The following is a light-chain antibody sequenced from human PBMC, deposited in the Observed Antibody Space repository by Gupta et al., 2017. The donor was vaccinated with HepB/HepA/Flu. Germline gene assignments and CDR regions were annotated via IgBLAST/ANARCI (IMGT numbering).Light chain of an antibody. CDR3: QQYNSWPPYT. J-gene: IGKJ2*01. CDR1: QSVSSN. Sequence: EIVPTQSTATLSVSPGERATLSCRASQSVSSNLAWYQQKPGQAPRLLIYGASTRATSIPARFSGSGSGTEFTLTISSLQSEDFAVYYCQQYNSWPPYTFGQGTKLEIK. V-gene: IGKV3-15*01. CDR2: GAS.